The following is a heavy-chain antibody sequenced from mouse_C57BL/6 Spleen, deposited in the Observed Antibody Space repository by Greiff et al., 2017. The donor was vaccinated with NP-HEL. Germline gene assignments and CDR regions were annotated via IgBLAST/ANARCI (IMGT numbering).Heavy chain of an antibody. CDR3: AIDYYDYDYYAMDY. J-gene: IGHJ4*01. Sequence: VKLQESGPGLVAPSQSLSITCTVSGFSLTSYGVHWVRQPPGKGLEWLVVIWSDGSTTYNSALKSRLSISKDNSKSQVFLKMNSLQTDDTAMYYCAIDYYDYDYYAMDYWGQGTSVTVSS. CDR2: IWSDGST. D-gene: IGHD2-4*01. V-gene: IGHV2-6*03. CDR1: GFSLTSYG.